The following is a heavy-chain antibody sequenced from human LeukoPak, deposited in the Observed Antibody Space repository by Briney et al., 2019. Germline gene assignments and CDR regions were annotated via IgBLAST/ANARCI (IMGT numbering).Heavy chain of an antibody. CDR2: ISGSGGST. V-gene: IGHV3-23*01. CDR3: AKSGPEMATIRGLFWFDP. CDR1: GFTFNSYA. Sequence: GGSLRLSCAASGFTFNSYAMSWVRQAPGKGLEWVSAISGSGGSTYYADSVKGRFAISRDNSKNTLYLQMNSLRAEDTAVYYCAKSGPEMATIRGLFWFDPWGQGTLVTVSS. D-gene: IGHD5-24*01. J-gene: IGHJ5*02.